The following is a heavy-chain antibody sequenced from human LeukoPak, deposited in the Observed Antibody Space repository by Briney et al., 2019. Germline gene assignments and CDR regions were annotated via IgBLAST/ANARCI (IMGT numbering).Heavy chain of an antibody. Sequence: GASVKVSCKASGYTFTGYYMHWVRQAPGQGLEWMQWINPNTGGTNYAQKFQGRVTMTRDTSISTAYMELSRLRSDDTAVYYCARGDWDYGDDEGYFDYWGQGTLVTVSS. CDR1: GYTFTGYY. CDR2: INPNTGGT. J-gene: IGHJ4*02. CDR3: ARGDWDYGDDEGYFDY. D-gene: IGHD4-17*01. V-gene: IGHV1-2*02.